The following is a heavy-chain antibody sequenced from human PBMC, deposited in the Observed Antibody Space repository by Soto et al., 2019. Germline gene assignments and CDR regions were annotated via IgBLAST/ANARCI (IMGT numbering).Heavy chain of an antibody. CDR3: AKDIPPVVVVAATKNHEYFQH. J-gene: IGHJ1*01. CDR1: GFTFSSYA. D-gene: IGHD2-15*01. CDR2: ISGSGGST. V-gene: IGHV3-23*01. Sequence: GGSLRLSCAASGFTFSSYAMSWVRQAPRKGLEWVTAISGSGGSTYYADYVKGRFTISRDNSKNTLYLQMNSLRAEDTAVYYCAKDIPPVVVVAATKNHEYFQHWGQGTLVTVSS.